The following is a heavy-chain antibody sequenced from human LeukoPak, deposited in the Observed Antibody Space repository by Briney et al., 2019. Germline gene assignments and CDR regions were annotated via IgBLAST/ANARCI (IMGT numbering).Heavy chain of an antibody. J-gene: IGHJ4*02. V-gene: IGHV3-74*01. CDR3: AKDLELSYYDFWSGYYGPEWGLIFDY. D-gene: IGHD3-3*01. CDR1: GFTFSSYW. Sequence: GGSLRLSCAASGFTFSSYWMHWVRQAPGKGLVWVARINNDGSDTNYADSVKGRFTIPRDNSKNTLYLQMNSLRAEDTAVYYCAKDLELSYYDFWSGYYGPEWGLIFDYWGQGTLVTVSS. CDR2: INNDGSDT.